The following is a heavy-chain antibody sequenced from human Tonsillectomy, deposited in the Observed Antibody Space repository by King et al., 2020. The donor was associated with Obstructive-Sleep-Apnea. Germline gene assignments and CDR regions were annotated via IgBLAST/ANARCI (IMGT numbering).Heavy chain of an antibody. CDR1: GFTFGDYA. J-gene: IGHJ5*02. V-gene: IGHV3-49*03. CDR3: TRENWNRSFDP. D-gene: IGHD1-1*01. CDR2: IRSKAYGGTT. Sequence: VQLVESGGGLVQPGRSLRLSCTASGFTFGDYAISWFRQAPGKGLEWVGFIRSKAYGGTTEYAASVKGRFTNSRDDSESIAYLQMSSLKTEDTAVYYCTRENWNRSFDPWGQGTLVTVSS.